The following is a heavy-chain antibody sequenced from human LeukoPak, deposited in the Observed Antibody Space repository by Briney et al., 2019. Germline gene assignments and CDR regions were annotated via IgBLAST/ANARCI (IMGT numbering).Heavy chain of an antibody. Sequence: ASVKVSCKASGYTFTGYYIHWVRQAPGQGLAWMGWINPNSGGTSYAQKFQGRVTMTRDTSISTAYMELSSLRSDDTAVYYCARDYPPGYSGSYFNWFDPWGQGTLVTVSS. V-gene: IGHV1-2*02. CDR3: ARDYPPGYSGSYFNWFDP. J-gene: IGHJ5*02. CDR1: GYTFTGYY. D-gene: IGHD1-26*01. CDR2: INPNSGGT.